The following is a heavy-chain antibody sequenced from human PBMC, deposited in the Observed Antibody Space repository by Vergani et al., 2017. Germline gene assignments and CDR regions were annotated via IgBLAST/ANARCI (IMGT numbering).Heavy chain of an antibody. CDR1: GGSISSGSYY. CDR2: IYTSGST. J-gene: IGHJ6*02. Sequence: QVQLQESGPGLVKPSQTLSLTCTVSGGSISSGSYYWSWIRQPAGKGLEWIGRIYTSGSTNYNPSLKSRVTISVDTSKNQFSLKLSSVTAADTAVYYCARVGSYYYYGMDVWGRVTTVTVSS. CDR3: ARVGSYYYYGMDV. V-gene: IGHV4-61*02.